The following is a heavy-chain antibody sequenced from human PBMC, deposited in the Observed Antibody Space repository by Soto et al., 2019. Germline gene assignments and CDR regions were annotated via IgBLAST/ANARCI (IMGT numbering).Heavy chain of an antibody. CDR2: ISSSGSTI. D-gene: IGHD3-22*01. CDR1: GFTFGDYD. J-gene: IGHJ6*02. Sequence: GESXRLACSASGFTFGDYDFIWIRQAPGKGREWVSYISSSGSTIYYADSVNGRFTISRDNAKNSLYMQMNSMRAEETAVYYCARDSMIVVTNTSQHGMDVSGQGTTVTVYS. CDR3: ARDSMIVVTNTSQHGMDV. V-gene: IGHV3-11*01.